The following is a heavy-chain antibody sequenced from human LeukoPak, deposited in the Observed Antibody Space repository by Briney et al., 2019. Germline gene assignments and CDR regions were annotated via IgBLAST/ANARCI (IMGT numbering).Heavy chain of an antibody. Sequence: SETLSLTCTVSGVSISSSNSYWGWIRQPPGKGLEWIGSIYYSGNTYYNASLKSQVSISIDTSKNQFSLKLSSVTAADTAVYYCARTIVVVPAAHWYYYYYYMDVWGKGTTVTVSS. J-gene: IGHJ6*03. V-gene: IGHV4-39*01. D-gene: IGHD2-2*01. CDR3: ARTIVVVPAAHWYYYYYYMDV. CDR2: IYYSGNT. CDR1: GVSISSSNSY.